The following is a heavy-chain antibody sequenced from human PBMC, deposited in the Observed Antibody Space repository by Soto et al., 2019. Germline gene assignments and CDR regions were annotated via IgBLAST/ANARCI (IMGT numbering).Heavy chain of an antibody. CDR3: AKDSGVDGSGPFDY. J-gene: IGHJ4*02. Sequence: EVQLVESGGGLVQPGRSLRLSCAGSGFTFDDFAMHWVRQAPGKGLEWVSGINGNSGRIGYADSVKGRFTISRDNAKNSLYLQMNRLRAEDGALYYCAKDSGVDGSGPFDYWGQGTLVTVSS. CDR1: GFTFDDFA. CDR2: INGNSGRI. V-gene: IGHV3-9*01. D-gene: IGHD2-15*01.